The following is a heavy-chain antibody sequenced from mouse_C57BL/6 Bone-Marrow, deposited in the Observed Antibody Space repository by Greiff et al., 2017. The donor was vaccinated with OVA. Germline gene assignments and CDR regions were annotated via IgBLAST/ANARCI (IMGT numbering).Heavy chain of an antibody. D-gene: IGHD1-1*02. J-gene: IGHJ2*01. V-gene: IGHV1-42*01. CDR3: ARGSPDY. Sequence: EVKLVESGPELVKPGASVKISCKASGYSFTGYYMNWVKQSPEKSLEWIGEINPSTGGTTYNQKFKAKATLTVDKSSSTAYMQLKSLTSEDSAVYYCARGSPDYWGQGTTLTVSS. CDR2: INPSTGGT. CDR1: GYSFTGYY.